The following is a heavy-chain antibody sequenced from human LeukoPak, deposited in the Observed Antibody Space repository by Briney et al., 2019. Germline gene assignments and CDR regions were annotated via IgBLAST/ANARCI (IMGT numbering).Heavy chain of an antibody. CDR3: ARDRSRVGSMIVVESGDFDI. D-gene: IGHD3-22*01. Sequence: ASVKVSCKASGYTFTSYAMNWVRQAPGQGLEWMGWINTNTGNPTYAQGFTGRFVFSLDTSVSTAYLQISSLKAEDTAVYYCARDRSRVGSMIVVESGDFDIWGQGTMVTVSS. CDR1: GYTFTSYA. V-gene: IGHV7-4-1*02. J-gene: IGHJ3*02. CDR2: INTNTGNP.